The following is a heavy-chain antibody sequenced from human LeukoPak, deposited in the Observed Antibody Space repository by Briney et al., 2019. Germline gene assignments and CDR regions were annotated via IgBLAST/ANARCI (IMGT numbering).Heavy chain of an antibody. CDR3: ARGCPIEVVNSFDY. CDR1: GDSISNGRYY. D-gene: IGHD3-3*01. CDR2: IFHSGGT. J-gene: IGHJ4*02. V-gene: IGHV4-31*03. Sequence: SQTLSLTCTVSGDSISNGRYYWSWVRQHPEKGLEWIGYIFHSGGTHYHPSLRSRVTISVDTSKNLFSLKLYSVTAADTAVYYCARGCPIEVVNSFDYWSQGSLVTVSS.